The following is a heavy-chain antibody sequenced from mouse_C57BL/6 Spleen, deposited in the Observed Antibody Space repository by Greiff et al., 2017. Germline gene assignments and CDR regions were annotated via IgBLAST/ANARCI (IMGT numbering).Heavy chain of an antibody. Sequence: EVKLMESGEGLVKPGGSLKLSCAASGFTFSSYAMSWVRQTPEKRLEWVAYISSGGDYIYYADTVKGRFTISRDNARNTLYLQMSSLKSEDTAMYYCTREGYYGSNNYFDYWGQGTTLTVSS. CDR3: TREGYYGSNNYFDY. V-gene: IGHV5-9-1*02. D-gene: IGHD1-1*01. CDR2: ISSGGDYI. CDR1: GFTFSSYA. J-gene: IGHJ2*01.